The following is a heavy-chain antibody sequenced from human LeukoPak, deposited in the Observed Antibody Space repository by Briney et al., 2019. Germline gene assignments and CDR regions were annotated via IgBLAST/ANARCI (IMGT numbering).Heavy chain of an antibody. D-gene: IGHD5-18*01. V-gene: IGHV4-4*07. CDR2: IYTSGST. CDR1: GGSISSHY. CDR3: ARLWIQLWLPNWFDP. Sequence: PSETLSLTCTVSGGSISSHYWSWIRQPAGKGLEWIGRIYTSGSTNYNPSLKSRVTISVDTSKNQFSLKLSSVTAADTAVYYCARLWIQLWLPNWFDPWGQGTLVTVSS. J-gene: IGHJ5*02.